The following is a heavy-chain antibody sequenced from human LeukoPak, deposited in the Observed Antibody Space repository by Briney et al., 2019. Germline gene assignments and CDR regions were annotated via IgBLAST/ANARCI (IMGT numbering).Heavy chain of an antibody. CDR1: GFTFEIYW. CDR2: IRKDGSEK. Sequence: PGGSLRLSCAASGFTFEIYWMSWVRQAPGKGLEWVANIRKDGSEKNYVDSVKDRFTISRDNAKNSLYLQMNSLRADDTALYYCARHWEGVESDAFDIWGQGTMVTVSS. D-gene: IGHD1-26*01. V-gene: IGHV3-7*04. J-gene: IGHJ3*02. CDR3: ARHWEGVESDAFDI.